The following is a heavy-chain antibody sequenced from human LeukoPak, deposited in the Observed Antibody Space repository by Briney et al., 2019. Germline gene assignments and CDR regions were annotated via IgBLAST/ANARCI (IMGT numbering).Heavy chain of an antibody. J-gene: IGHJ6*03. CDR2: INHSGST. Sequence: SETLSLTCAVYGGSFSGYYWSWIRQPPGKGLEWIGEINHSGSTNYNPSLKSRVTISVDTFKNQFSLKLSSVTAADTAVYYCASRRGYYYYYMDVWGKGTTVTVSS. CDR3: ASRRGYYYYYMDV. V-gene: IGHV4-34*01. CDR1: GGSFSGYY.